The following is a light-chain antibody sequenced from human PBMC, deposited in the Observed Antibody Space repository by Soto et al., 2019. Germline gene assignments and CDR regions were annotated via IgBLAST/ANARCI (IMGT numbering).Light chain of an antibody. CDR1: QTGCHSCNNKKY. J-gene: IGKJ1*01. Sequence: SVLTQSPACLAVSLGERATINCKSSQTGCHSCNNKKYLACYQQKPGQPPKLLIYWASTRYSGVPDRFSGSGSGTDFTLTISSLQAEDVAVYYRQQYHSAPWTFGQGTKVDIK. CDR3: QQYHSAPWT. CDR2: WAS. V-gene: IGKV4-1*01.